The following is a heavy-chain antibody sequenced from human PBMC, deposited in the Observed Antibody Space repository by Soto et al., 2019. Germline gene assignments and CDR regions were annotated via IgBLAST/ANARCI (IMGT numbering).Heavy chain of an antibody. CDR3: ARANFGIAAAGTLDY. D-gene: IGHD6-13*01. Sequence: GASVKVSCKASGYTFTNYGISWVRQAPGQGLEWMGWISAYNGNTKYAQKLQGRVTMTTDTSTSTAYMELRSLRSDDTAVYYCARANFGIAAAGTLDYWGQGTLVTVSS. J-gene: IGHJ4*02. CDR2: ISAYNGNT. V-gene: IGHV1-18*01. CDR1: GYTFTNYG.